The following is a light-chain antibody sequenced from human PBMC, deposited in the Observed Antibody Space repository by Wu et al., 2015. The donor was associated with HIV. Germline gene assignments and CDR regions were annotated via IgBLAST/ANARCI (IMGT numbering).Light chain of an antibody. V-gene: IGKV1-39*01. CDR3: QQSFSNPRT. CDR2: ESS. CDR1: QTISSY. Sequence: DIQMTQSPSSLSASVGDRVTITCRTGQTISSYLNWYQQKPGKAPQLLISESSTLQSGVPSRFSGSGSGTDFSLTINGLQPEDFATYYCQQSFSNPRTFGQGTKLEIK. J-gene: IGKJ2*01.